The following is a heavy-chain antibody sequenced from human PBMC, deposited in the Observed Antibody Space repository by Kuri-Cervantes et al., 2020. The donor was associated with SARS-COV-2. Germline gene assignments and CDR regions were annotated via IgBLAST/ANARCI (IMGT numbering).Heavy chain of an antibody. CDR1: VGTFSNFA. J-gene: IGHJ6*03. V-gene: IGHV1-69*13. CDR3: APTIPARRRSPGDFYLYYMDV. Sequence: SVKVSCKASVGTFSNFAISWVRQAPGQGLEWMGGIIPVFGTTNNAQRLQGRVTISADEARITVYMELSSLTFEDTAIYYCAPTIPARRRSPGDFYLYYMDVWGKGTSVTVSS. D-gene: IGHD6-6*01. CDR2: IIPVFGTT.